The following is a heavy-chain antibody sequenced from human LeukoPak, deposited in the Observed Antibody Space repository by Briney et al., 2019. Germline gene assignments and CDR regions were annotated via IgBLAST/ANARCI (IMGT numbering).Heavy chain of an antibody. CDR1: GFTFSNYW. CDR3: ARGVAARGEDY. J-gene: IGHJ4*02. CDR2: IKQDGSEK. D-gene: IGHD6-6*01. V-gene: IGHV3-7*01. Sequence: GGSLRLSCAASGFTFSNYWMNWVRQAPGKGLEWVANIKQDGSEKYYVDSVKGRFTISRDNAKNSLYLQMNSLRAEDSAVYYCARGVAARGEDYWGQGTLVTVSS.